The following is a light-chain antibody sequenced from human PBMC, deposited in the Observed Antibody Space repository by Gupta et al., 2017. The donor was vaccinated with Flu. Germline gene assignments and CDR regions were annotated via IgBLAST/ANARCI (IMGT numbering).Light chain of an antibody. CDR1: QSMLYNSNNKNY. CDR3: QQYYWSPQS. V-gene: IGKV4-1*01. CDR2: GAS. Sequence: IVRTQSLASLSVSLGKGDTINCKSSQSMLYNSNNKNYLAWYQQKPGQPPKLLIAGASTRESGVPARCSGGGSGTDFTLTINSLQAEDGAFYYWQQYYWSPQSFGQGTKLEIK. J-gene: IGKJ2*03.